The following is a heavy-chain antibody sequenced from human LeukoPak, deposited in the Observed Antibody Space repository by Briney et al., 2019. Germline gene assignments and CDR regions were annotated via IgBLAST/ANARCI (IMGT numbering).Heavy chain of an antibody. V-gene: IGHV4-38-2*02. Sequence: SETLSLTCIVSGYSINNGYYWGWIRQPPGKGLEWIGSIYHSGSTYYSPSLKSRVTISVDTSKNQFSLKVTSVTATDTAVYYCARAGRYNWNYGFGYWGQGTLVTVSS. CDR2: IYHSGST. CDR3: ARAGRYNWNYGFGY. CDR1: GYSINNGYY. J-gene: IGHJ4*02. D-gene: IGHD1-7*01.